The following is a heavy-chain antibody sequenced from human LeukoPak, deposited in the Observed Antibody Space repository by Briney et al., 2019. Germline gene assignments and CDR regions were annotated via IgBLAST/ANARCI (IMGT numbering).Heavy chain of an antibody. Sequence: ASVKVSCKASGYTFTSYAMNWVRQAPGQGLEWMGWINTNTGNPTYAQGFTGRSVFSLDTSVSTAYLQISSLKAEDTAVYYCARDHYLSLLGLRAFDIWGQGTMVTVSS. V-gene: IGHV7-4-1*02. J-gene: IGHJ3*02. CDR2: INTNTGNP. CDR1: GYTFTSYA. D-gene: IGHD7-27*01. CDR3: ARDHYLSLLGLRAFDI.